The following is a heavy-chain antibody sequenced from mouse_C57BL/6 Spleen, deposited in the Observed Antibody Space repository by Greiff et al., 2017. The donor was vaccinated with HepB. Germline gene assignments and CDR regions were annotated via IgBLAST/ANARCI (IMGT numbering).Heavy chain of an antibody. V-gene: IGHV1-82*01. CDR3: ARPLDSSGPLFAY. J-gene: IGHJ3*01. D-gene: IGHD3-2*02. Sequence: VQLQQSGPELVKPGASVKISCKASGYAFSSSWMNWVKQRPGKGLEWIGRIYPGDGDTNYNGKFKGKVTMTADKSSSTAYMQLSSLTSEDYAVYLCARPLDSSGPLFAYWGQGTLVTVSA. CDR2: IYPGDGDT. CDR1: GYAFSSSW.